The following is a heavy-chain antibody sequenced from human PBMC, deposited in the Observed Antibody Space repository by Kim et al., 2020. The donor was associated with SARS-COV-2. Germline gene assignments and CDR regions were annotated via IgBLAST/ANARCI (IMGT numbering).Heavy chain of an antibody. CDR2: INPNSGGT. CDR3: ARDTDYDFWSAGY. D-gene: IGHD3-3*01. CDR1: GYTFTGYY. Sequence: ASVKVSCKASGYTFTGYYMHWVRQAPGQGLEWMGRINPNSGGTNYAQKFQGRVTMTRDTSISTAYMELSRLRSDDTAVYYCARDTDYDFWSAGYWGQGTLVTVSS. V-gene: IGHV1-2*06. J-gene: IGHJ4*02.